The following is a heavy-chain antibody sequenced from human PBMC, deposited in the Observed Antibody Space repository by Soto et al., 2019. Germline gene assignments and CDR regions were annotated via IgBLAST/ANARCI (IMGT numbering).Heavy chain of an antibody. Sequence: SETLSLTCTVSGGSISSGGYYWSWIRQHPGKGLEWIGYIYYSGSTFYNPSLKSRVTVSVDTSKNQFSLKLSSVTAADTAVYYCARGLYYYDSSGYDYWGQGSLVTVSS. CDR2: IYYSGST. D-gene: IGHD3-22*01. V-gene: IGHV4-31*03. CDR1: GGSISSGGYY. J-gene: IGHJ4*02. CDR3: ARGLYYYDSSGYDY.